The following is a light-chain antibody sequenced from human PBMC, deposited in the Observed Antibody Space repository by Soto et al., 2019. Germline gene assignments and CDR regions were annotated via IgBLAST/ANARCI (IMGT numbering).Light chain of an antibody. CDR1: SSDVGSYNL. CDR3: CSYGGSSYG. CDR2: EVS. V-gene: IGLV2-23*02. Sequence: QSALTQPASVSGSPGQSITIYCTGTSSDVGSYNLVSWYQQHPGKAPKLMISEVSKRPSGVSSRFSGSKSGTTASLTISGLQAEDEADYYCCSYGGSSYGFGTGTKLTVL. J-gene: IGLJ1*01.